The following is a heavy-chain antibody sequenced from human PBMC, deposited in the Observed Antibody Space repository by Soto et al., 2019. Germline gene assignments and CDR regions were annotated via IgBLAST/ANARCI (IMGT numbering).Heavy chain of an antibody. CDR3: ARVQLVRGVYYYGMDV. J-gene: IGHJ6*02. CDR2: IYHSGST. Sequence: PSETLSLTCAVSGGSISSSNWWSWVRQPPGKGLEWIGEIYHSGSTNYNPSLKSRVTISVDKSKNQFSLKLSSVTAADTAVYYCARVQLVRGVYYYGMDVWGQGTTVTFSS. D-gene: IGHD6-6*01. V-gene: IGHV4-4*02. CDR1: GGSISSSNW.